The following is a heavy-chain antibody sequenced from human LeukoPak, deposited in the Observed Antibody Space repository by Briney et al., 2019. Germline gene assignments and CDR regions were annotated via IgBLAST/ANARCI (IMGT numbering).Heavy chain of an antibody. Sequence: PSETLSLTCALYGGPYSHYYWSWIRQPPGKGLEWVGEIHPSGSTSFNPSLESRVSISKDTSKNQFSLKLTSVTAADTAVYYCSRGSDESKTGDYWGQGTLVTVSS. CDR1: GGPYSHYY. J-gene: IGHJ4*02. CDR2: IHPSGST. D-gene: IGHD6-25*01. V-gene: IGHV4-34*01. CDR3: SRGSDESKTGDY.